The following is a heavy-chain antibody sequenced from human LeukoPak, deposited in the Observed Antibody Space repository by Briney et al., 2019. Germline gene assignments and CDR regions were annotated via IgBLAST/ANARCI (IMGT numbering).Heavy chain of an antibody. CDR1: GFTFSSYA. CDR2: ISGSGGST. J-gene: IGHJ4*02. D-gene: IGHD6-6*01. Sequence: GGSLRLSCAASGFTFSSYAMSWVRQAPGKGLEWVSAISGSGGSTYYADSVKGRFTISRDNSKNTLYLQMNSLRAEDTAVYYCARHGEYSSSTTFDYWGQGALVTVSS. CDR3: ARHGEYSSSTTFDY. V-gene: IGHV3-23*01.